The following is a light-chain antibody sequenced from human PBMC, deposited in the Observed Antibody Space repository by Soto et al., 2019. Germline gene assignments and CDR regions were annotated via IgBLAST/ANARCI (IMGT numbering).Light chain of an antibody. J-gene: IGLJ1*01. Sequence: QSVLTQPASVSGSPGQSITISCTGTSSDVGAYNYVSWYQQHPGKVPKLMIYDVSNRPSGVSNRFSGSKSGNTASLTISGLQAEDEADYYCSSYTSSSTRVFGTGPRSPS. CDR2: DVS. V-gene: IGLV2-14*01. CDR3: SSYTSSSTRV. CDR1: SSDVGAYNY.